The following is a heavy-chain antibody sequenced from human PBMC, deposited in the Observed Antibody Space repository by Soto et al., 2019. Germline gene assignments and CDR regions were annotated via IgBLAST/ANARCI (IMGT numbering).Heavy chain of an antibody. CDR2: ISRSGSDI. CDR3: ALDVDTAMVWGYYYYYGMDV. J-gene: IGHJ6*02. D-gene: IGHD5-18*01. V-gene: IGHV3-11*01. CDR1: GFTFSDYS. Sequence: GSLRLSCAASGFTFSDYSMNWVRQAPGKGLEWVSYISRSGSDIYYADSVKGRFTISRDNAKNSLFLQMNSLRAEDTAVYYCALDVDTAMVWGYYYYYGMDVWGQGTTVTVSS.